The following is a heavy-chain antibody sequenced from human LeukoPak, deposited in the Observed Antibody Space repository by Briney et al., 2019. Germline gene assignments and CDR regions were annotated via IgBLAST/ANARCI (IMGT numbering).Heavy chain of an antibody. CDR1: GYDFINYG. Sequence: GASVKVSCKASGYDFINYGISWVRLAPGQGREWMGWRSIYNGNTDYKLQGRVTMTTDTSTSTAYMEVRSLRSDDTAVYYCARGGPFPSGSSSREYYLDYWGQGTLVTVSS. J-gene: IGHJ4*02. CDR2: RSIYNGNT. CDR3: ARGGPFPSGSSSREYYLDY. V-gene: IGHV1-18*01. D-gene: IGHD6-6*01.